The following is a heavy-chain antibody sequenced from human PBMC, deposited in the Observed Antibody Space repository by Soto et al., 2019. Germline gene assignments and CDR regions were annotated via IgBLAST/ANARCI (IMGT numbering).Heavy chain of an antibody. D-gene: IGHD1-1*01. J-gene: IGHJ4*02. CDR1: GYAFTTYG. Sequence: QVHLVQSGAEVKKPGASVKVSCKGSGYAFTTYGITWGRQAPGQGLEWMGWISAQNGNTNYAQKLQGRVTVTRDTSTSTAYMELRSLRSDDTAVYYCARGRYGDYWGQGALVTVSS. CDR3: ARGRYGDY. CDR2: ISAQNGNT. V-gene: IGHV1-18*01.